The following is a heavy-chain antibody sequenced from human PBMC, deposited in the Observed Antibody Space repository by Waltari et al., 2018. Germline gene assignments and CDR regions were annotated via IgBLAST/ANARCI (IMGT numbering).Heavy chain of an antibody. Sequence: QVQLQQWGAGLLKPSETLSLTCAVYGGSFSGYYWSWIRQPPGKGLEWIGEINHSGSTNYNPSLKSRVTISVDTSKNQFSLKLSSVTAADTAVYYCARGKIAARPPMLLFDYWGQGTLVTVSS. CDR1: GGSFSGYY. CDR2: INHSGST. D-gene: IGHD6-6*01. J-gene: IGHJ4*02. V-gene: IGHV4-34*01. CDR3: ARGKIAARPPMLLFDY.